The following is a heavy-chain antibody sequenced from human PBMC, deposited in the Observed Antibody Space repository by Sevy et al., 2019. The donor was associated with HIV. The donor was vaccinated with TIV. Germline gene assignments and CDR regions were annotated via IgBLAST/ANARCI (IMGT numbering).Heavy chain of an antibody. V-gene: IGHV3-30*02. CDR1: GFSFNSFG. CDR2: IRYVGTNA. J-gene: IGHJ4*02. CDR3: GKDQGSAWNPDHLEQ. D-gene: IGHD6-19*01. Sequence: GGSLRLSCVGSGFSFNSFGMHWVRQAPGKGLQWVAFIRYVGTNALYGESVKGRFTISRDRSKNTLYLQMNSLRRDDTAVYFCGKDQGSAWNPDHLEQWGQGTQVTVSS.